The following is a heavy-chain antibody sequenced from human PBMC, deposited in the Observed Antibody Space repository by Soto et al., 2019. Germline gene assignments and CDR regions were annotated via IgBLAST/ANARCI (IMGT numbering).Heavy chain of an antibody. CDR3: ARGITYYDFWSGYGPNKLGFDP. Sequence: ASVKVSCKASGGTFSSYAISWVRQAPGQGLEWMGGIIPIFGTANYAQKFQGRVTITADESTSTAYMELSSLRSEDTAVYYCARGITYYDFWSGYGPNKLGFDPWGQGXLVTVYS. CDR1: GGTFSSYA. CDR2: IIPIFGTA. V-gene: IGHV1-69*13. J-gene: IGHJ5*02. D-gene: IGHD3-3*01.